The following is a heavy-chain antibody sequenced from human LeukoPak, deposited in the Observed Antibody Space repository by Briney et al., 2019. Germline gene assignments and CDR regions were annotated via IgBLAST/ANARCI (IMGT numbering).Heavy chain of an antibody. V-gene: IGHV4-34*01. J-gene: IGHJ6*03. CDR1: GGSFSGYY. CDR2: IKHSGST. D-gene: IGHD6-19*01. Sequence: SETLSLTCAVYGGSFSGYYWSWIRQPPGKGLEWIGEIKHSGSTNYNPSLKSRVTISVDTSKNQFSLKLSSVTAADTAVYYCARVGPRYSSGWHYYYYYMDVWGKGTTVTVSS. CDR3: ARVGPRYSSGWHYYYYYMDV.